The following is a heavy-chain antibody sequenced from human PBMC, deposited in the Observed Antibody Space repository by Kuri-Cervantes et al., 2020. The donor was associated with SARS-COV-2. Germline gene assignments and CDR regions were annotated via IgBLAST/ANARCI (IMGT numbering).Heavy chain of an antibody. V-gene: IGHV3-23*01. D-gene: IGHD5-18*01. Sequence: GESLKISWAASGFAFNNYAMNGVRQAPGKGLEWVSTVSGGGESTPYADSVKRRFAISRDNAKNSLYLQMNSLRAENTAVYYCARAHHKYSYGQTPFDYWGQGTLVTVSS. CDR1: GFAFNNYA. CDR3: ARAHHKYSYGQTPFDY. CDR2: VSGGGEST. J-gene: IGHJ4*02.